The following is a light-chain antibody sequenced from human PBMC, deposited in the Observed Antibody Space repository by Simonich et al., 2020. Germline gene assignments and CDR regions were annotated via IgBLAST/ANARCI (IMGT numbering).Light chain of an antibody. CDR1: QSVSSN. V-gene: IGKV3-15*01. CDR3: QQYNNWYT. J-gene: IGKJ2*01. CDR2: GAS. Sequence: EIVMTQSPATLSVSPVERATLSCRASQSVSSNLAWYQQKPGQAPRLLIYGASTRATGIPARLSGRGSGTEFTLTISSMQSEDFAVYYCQQYNNWYTFGQGTKLEIK.